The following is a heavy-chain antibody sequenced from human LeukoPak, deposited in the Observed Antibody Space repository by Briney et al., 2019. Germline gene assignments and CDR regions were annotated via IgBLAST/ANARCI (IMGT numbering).Heavy chain of an antibody. D-gene: IGHD6-19*01. Sequence: ASVKVSCKASGYTFTSYDINWVRQATGQGLEWMGWMNPNSGKTGYAQKFQGRVTMTRNTSISTAYMELSSLRSEDTAVYYCARVYVAVAAMGYWGQGTLVTVSS. J-gene: IGHJ4*02. V-gene: IGHV1-8*01. CDR1: GYTFTSYD. CDR2: MNPNSGKT. CDR3: ARVYVAVAAMGY.